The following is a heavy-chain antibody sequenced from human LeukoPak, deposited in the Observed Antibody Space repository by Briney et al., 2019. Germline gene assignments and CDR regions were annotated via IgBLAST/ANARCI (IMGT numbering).Heavy chain of an antibody. D-gene: IGHD5-12*01. V-gene: IGHV3-33*01. CDR1: GFTFSSYG. CDR2: IWYDGSNK. Sequence: GGSLRLSCAASGFTFSSYGMHWVRQAPGKGLEWVAVIWYDGSNKYYADSVKGRFTISRDNSKNTLYLQMNSLRAEDTAVYYRRAGGNSGSEYWGQGTLVTVSS. CDR3: RAGGNSGSEY. J-gene: IGHJ4*02.